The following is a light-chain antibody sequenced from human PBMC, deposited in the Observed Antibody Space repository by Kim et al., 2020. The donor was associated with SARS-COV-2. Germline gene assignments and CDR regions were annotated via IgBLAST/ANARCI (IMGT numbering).Light chain of an antibody. V-gene: IGLV3-19*01. J-gene: IGLJ3*02. Sequence: GQTVRLTCQGDSLRNYYATWYQQRPGQAPVLVLFGKYNRPSGIPDRFSGSGSGNTASLTITGAQAEDEADYYCNSRDSSGDHVVFGGGTQLTVL. CDR3: NSRDSSGDHVV. CDR2: GKY. CDR1: SLRNYY.